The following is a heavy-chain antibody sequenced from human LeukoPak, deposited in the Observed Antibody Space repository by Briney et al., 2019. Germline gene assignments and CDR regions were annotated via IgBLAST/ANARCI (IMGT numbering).Heavy chain of an antibody. V-gene: IGHV1-2*02. Sequence: ASVKVSCKASGYTFTGYYMHWVRQAPGQGLEWMRQAPGQGLEWMGWISPNSGGTNYAQKFQGRVTMTRDTSISTAYMELSRLRSDDTAVYYCARGLRYFDRDDKRFDYWGQGTLVTVSS. D-gene: IGHD3-9*01. CDR1: GYTFTGYY. CDR3: ARGLRYFDRDDKRFDY. CDR2: ISPNSGGT. J-gene: IGHJ4*02.